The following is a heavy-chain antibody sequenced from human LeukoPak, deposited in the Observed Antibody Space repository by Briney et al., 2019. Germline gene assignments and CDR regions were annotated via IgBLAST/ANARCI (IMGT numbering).Heavy chain of an antibody. V-gene: IGHV3-74*01. J-gene: IGHJ4*02. CDR2: IHSNGSST. CDR1: GFTFSSYW. Sequence: VGSLRLSCAASGFTFSSYWMHWVRQAPGKGLVWVSRIHSNGSSTSYADSVKGRFTISRDNAKNTLYLQMNSLRAEDTAVYYCARGRCSSTSCFPDYWGQGALVTVSS. CDR3: ARGRCSSTSCFPDY. D-gene: IGHD2-2*01.